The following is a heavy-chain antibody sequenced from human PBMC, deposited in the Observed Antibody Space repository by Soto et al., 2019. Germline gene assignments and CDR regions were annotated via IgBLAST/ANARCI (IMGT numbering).Heavy chain of an antibody. Sequence: ASVKVSCKASGYTFTSYYMHWVRQAPGQGLEWMGIINPSGGSTSYAQKFQGRVTMTRDTSTSTVYMELSSLRSEDTAVYYCARDLTDIVVAPAEDYYYYYGMDVWGQGTTVTVSS. V-gene: IGHV1-46*01. D-gene: IGHD2-2*01. CDR2: INPSGGST. CDR1: GYTFTSYY. J-gene: IGHJ6*02. CDR3: ARDLTDIVVAPAEDYYYYYGMDV.